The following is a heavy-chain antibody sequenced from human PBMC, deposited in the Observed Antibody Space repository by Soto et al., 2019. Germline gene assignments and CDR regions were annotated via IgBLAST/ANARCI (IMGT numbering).Heavy chain of an antibody. CDR2: ISGSGGST. CDR3: AKGGRGEIIRDYLDS. J-gene: IGHJ4*02. Sequence: EVQLLESGGGLVQPGGSLRLSCAASGFTFTNYAMNWVRQVPGKGLEWVSTISGSGGSTYYADSVKGRFTISRDNSKNTLYLQMNRLRAEDTAIYYCAKGGRGEIIRDYLDSWGQGTLVTVSS. CDR1: GFTFTNYA. V-gene: IGHV3-23*01. D-gene: IGHD4-17*01.